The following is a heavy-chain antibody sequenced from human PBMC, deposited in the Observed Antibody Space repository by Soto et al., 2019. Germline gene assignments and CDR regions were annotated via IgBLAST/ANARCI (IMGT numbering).Heavy chain of an antibody. J-gene: IGHJ4*02. CDR1: GFTFSSYA. Sequence: QVPLVESGGGVVQPGRSLRLSCAASGFTFSSYAMHWVRQAPGKGLEWVAVISYDGSNKYYADSVKGRFTISRDNSKNTLYLQMNSLRAEDTAVYYCARAPSGWYTDFDYWGQGTLVTVSS. V-gene: IGHV3-30-3*01. CDR2: ISYDGSNK. CDR3: ARAPSGWYTDFDY. D-gene: IGHD6-19*01.